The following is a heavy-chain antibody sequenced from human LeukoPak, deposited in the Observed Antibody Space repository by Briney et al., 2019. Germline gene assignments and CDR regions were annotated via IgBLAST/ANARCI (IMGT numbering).Heavy chain of an antibody. V-gene: IGHV3-23*01. Sequence: GWSLRLSCAASGFRFSSYAMSWVRQAPGKGLEWVSAISGSGGSTYYADSVKGRFTISRDNSKNTLYLQMNSLRAEDTAVYYCARGDCSSTSCYAGALDYWGQGTLVTVSS. J-gene: IGHJ4*02. D-gene: IGHD2-2*01. CDR3: ARGDCSSTSCYAGALDY. CDR1: GFRFSSYA. CDR2: ISGSGGST.